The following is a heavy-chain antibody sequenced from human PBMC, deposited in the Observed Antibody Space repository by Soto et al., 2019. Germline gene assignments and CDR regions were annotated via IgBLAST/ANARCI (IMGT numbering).Heavy chain of an antibody. CDR1: GFNFNDAY. CDR3: AGGNALDV. CDR2: INHDASEK. V-gene: IGHV3-7*01. J-gene: IGHJ6*02. Sequence: EVQLVESGGGLVQPGGSLRLSCAASGFNFNDAYMTWVRLAPGEGLEWVASINHDASEKNFVASVRGRFTISRDNAKNSLYLQMTSLRVEDTAVYHCAGGNALDVWGQGTTVTVSS.